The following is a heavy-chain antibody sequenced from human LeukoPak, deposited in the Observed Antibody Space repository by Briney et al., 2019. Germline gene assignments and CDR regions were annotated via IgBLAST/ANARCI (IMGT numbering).Heavy chain of an antibody. CDR1: GYTFTGYD. V-gene: IGHV1-2*04. Sequence: ASVKLSCKASGYTFTGYDMHWGRQAPGQGVEGMGWSNPNSGGTSYAQTFQGWVTMTRATSISTAYMELRRLRSDATAVYYCARSCTSTSCYYAYGMDVWGKGTTVTVSS. J-gene: IGHJ6*04. CDR2: SNPNSGGT. CDR3: ARSCTSTSCYYAYGMDV. D-gene: IGHD2-2*01.